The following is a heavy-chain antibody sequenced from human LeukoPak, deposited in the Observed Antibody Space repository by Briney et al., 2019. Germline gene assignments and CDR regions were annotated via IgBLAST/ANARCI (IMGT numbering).Heavy chain of an antibody. Sequence: SVKVSCKASGGTFSSYAISWVRQAPGQGLEWMGGIIPIFGTANYAQKFQGRVTITADKSTSTAYMELSSLRSEDTAVYYCARIFLRAVSNVDTAMFDYWSQGTLVTVSS. D-gene: IGHD5-18*01. J-gene: IGHJ4*02. CDR3: ARIFLRAVSNVDTAMFDY. CDR2: IIPIFGTA. V-gene: IGHV1-69*06. CDR1: GGTFSSYA.